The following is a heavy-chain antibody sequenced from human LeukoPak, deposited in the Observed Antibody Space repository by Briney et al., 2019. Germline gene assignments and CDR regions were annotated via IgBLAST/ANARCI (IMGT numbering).Heavy chain of an antibody. D-gene: IGHD3-3*02. V-gene: IGHV4-59*08. J-gene: IGHJ4*02. CDR1: GGSTSSDH. CDR3: ASEIRPHYFDY. Sequence: SETLSLTCTVSGGSTSSDHWSWIRQPPEKGLEWIGCISYRGSTNYNPSLKSRVTISIDTSKRHFSLKLTSVTAADTSIYYCASEIRPHYFDYWGQGTLVTVSS. CDR2: ISYRGST.